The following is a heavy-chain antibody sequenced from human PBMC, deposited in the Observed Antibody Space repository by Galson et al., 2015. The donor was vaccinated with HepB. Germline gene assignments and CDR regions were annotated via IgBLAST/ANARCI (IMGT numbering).Heavy chain of an antibody. J-gene: IGHJ6*02. D-gene: IGHD3-22*01. Sequence: ETLSLTCTVSGGPIISISYYWGWIRQPPGKGLEWIGNIFYSGSTYYNPSLKSRVTISVDTSKNQFSLRLSSVTAADTAVYYCATHYYDISGYPHGLDVWGQGTTVTVSS. CDR3: ATHYYDISGYPHGLDV. CDR2: IFYSGST. V-gene: IGHV4-39*01. CDR1: GGPIISISYY.